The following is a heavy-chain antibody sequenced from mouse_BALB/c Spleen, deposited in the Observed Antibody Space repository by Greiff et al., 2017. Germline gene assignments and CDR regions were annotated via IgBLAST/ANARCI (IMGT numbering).Heavy chain of an antibody. V-gene: IGHV1S53*02. J-gene: IGHJ3*01. CDR3: KRSGNPAFAY. D-gene: IGHD2-1*01. CDR1: GYTFTDYA. Sequence: QVQLQQSDAELVKPGASVQISCKASGYTFTDYAIHWVKQKPEQGLEWIGYISPGYGDTKYNQKFKGKATLTVDKSSSTAYMQLNSLTSEDSAVYFCKRSGNPAFAYWGQGTLVTVSA. CDR2: ISPGYGDT.